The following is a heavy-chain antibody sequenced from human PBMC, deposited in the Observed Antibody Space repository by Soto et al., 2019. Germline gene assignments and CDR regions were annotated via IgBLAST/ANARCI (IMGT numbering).Heavy chain of an antibody. V-gene: IGHV4-39*01. Sequence: QLQLQESGPGLVKPSEALSLTCSVSGGSISSSSYYWGWIRQPPGKGLEWIGRIYYSGSTYYNPSLKIRVPITIDKSKNHSPLKLSSLTAADTAVYYCARLEGLATISYYFDFWGQGTLVTVSS. D-gene: IGHD3-9*01. CDR2: IYYSGST. CDR1: GGSISSSSYY. CDR3: ARLEGLATISYYFDF. J-gene: IGHJ4*02.